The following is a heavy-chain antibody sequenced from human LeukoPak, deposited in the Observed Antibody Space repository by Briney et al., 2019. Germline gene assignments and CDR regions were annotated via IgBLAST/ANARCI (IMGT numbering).Heavy chain of an antibody. CDR1: GFTFHGHA. CDR2: ISGDGGST. CDR3: ARGDQWLIHY. Sequence: PGGSLRLSCAASGFTFHGHAMHWVRQVPGKGLEWGSLISGDGGSTYYADSVKGRFTISRDNSKNSLHLQMNSLTTEDTALYYCARGDQWLIHYWGQGTLVTVSS. V-gene: IGHV3-43*02. J-gene: IGHJ4*02. D-gene: IGHD6-19*01.